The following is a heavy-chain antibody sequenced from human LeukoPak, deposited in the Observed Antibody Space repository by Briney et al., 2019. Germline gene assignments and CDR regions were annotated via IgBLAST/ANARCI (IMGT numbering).Heavy chain of an antibody. D-gene: IGHD3-22*01. Sequence: GGSLRLSCAASGFSFNTYAMSWVRQAPGKGLEWVGRIKSKGSGGTIGYAAPVKGRFTISRDDSKNTLYLQMNSLKTEDTAVYYCTWDSSGFYLLDSWGQGTLVTVSS. CDR3: TWDSSGFYLLDS. J-gene: IGHJ4*02. CDR2: IKSKGSGGTI. V-gene: IGHV3-15*01. CDR1: GFSFNTYA.